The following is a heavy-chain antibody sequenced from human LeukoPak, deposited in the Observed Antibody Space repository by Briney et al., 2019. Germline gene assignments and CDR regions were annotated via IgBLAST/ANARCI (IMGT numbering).Heavy chain of an antibody. CDR1: GFTFSSYS. V-gene: IGHV3-21*01. CDR3: ARDHSGLYSDYYGMDV. CDR2: ISSSSSYI. J-gene: IGHJ6*02. Sequence: GGSLRLSCAASGFTFSSYSMNWVRQAPGKGLEWVSSISSSSSYIYYADSVKGRFTISRDNAKNSLYLQMNSLRAEDTAVYYCARDHSGLYSDYYGMDVWGQGTTVTVSS. D-gene: IGHD2-21*01.